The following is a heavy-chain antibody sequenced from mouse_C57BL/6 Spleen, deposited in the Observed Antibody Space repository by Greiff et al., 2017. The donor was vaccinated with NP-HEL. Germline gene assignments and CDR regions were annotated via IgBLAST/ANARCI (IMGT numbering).Heavy chain of an antibody. Sequence: EVKLMESGPELVKPGASVKISCKASGYSFTDYNMNWVKQSNGKSLEWIGVINPNYGTTSYNQKFKGKATLTVDQSSSTAYMQLNSLTSEDSAVYYCARGFITTVVAPNFDVWGTGTTVTVSS. J-gene: IGHJ1*03. CDR1: GYSFTDYN. CDR3: ARGFITTVVAPNFDV. D-gene: IGHD1-1*01. CDR2: INPNYGTT. V-gene: IGHV1-39*01.